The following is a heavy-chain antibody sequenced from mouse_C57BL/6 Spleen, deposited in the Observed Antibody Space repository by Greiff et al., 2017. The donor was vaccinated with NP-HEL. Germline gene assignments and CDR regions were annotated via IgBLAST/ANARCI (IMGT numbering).Heavy chain of an antibody. CDR2: IDPEDGET. J-gene: IGHJ2*01. Sequence: VHVKQSGAELVKPGASVKLSCTASGFNIKDYYMHWVKQRTEQGLEWIGRIDPEDGETKYAPKFQGKATITADTSSNTAYLQLSSLTSEDTAVYYCARWVITTAYFDYWGQGTTLTVSS. CDR1: GFNIKDYY. CDR3: ARWVITTAYFDY. D-gene: IGHD1-2*01. V-gene: IGHV14-2*01.